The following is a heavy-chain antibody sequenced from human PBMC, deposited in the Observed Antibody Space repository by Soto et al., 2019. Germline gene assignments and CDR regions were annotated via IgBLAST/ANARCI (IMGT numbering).Heavy chain of an antibody. CDR3: ARGGGSSAVDYYGMDV. V-gene: IGHV1-3*01. CDR2: INAGNGNT. CDR1: GYTFTSYA. Sequence: QVQLVQSGAEVKKPGASVKVSCKASGYTFTSYAMHWVRQAPGQRLEWMGWINAGNGNTKYSQKFQGRVTITGDTSASTAYMELSSLRSEDTAVYYCARGGGSSAVDYYGMDVWGEGTTVTVSS. D-gene: IGHD6-6*01. J-gene: IGHJ6*04.